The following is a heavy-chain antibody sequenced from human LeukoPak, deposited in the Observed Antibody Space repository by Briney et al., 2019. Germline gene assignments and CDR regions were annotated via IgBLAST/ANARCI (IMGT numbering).Heavy chain of an antibody. J-gene: IGHJ4*02. D-gene: IGHD6-19*01. CDR2: IIPIFGTA. Sequence: ASVKVSCKASGGTFSSYAISWVRQAPGQGLEWMGGIIPIFGTANYAQKFQGRVTITTDESTSTAYMELSSLRSEDTAVYYCANLIAVAGRDYWGQGTLVTVSS. V-gene: IGHV1-69*05. CDR1: GGTFSSYA. CDR3: ANLIAVAGRDY.